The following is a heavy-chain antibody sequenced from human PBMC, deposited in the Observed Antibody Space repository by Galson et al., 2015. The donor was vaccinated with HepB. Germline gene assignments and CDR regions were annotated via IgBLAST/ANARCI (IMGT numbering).Heavy chain of an antibody. J-gene: IGHJ4*02. CDR3: ARVNYGFDY. CDR1: GFTFSSYA. V-gene: IGHV3-30*04. Sequence: SLRLSCAASGFTFSSYAMHWVRQAPGKGLEWVAVISYDGSNKYYADSVKGRFTISRDNSKNTLYLQMNSLRAEDTAVYYCARVNYGFDYWGQGTLVTVSS. D-gene: IGHD4-17*01. CDR2: ISYDGSNK.